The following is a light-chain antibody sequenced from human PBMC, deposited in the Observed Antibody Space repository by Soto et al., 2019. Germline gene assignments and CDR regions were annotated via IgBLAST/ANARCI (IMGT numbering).Light chain of an antibody. CDR1: QSVSSSY. CDR3: QQYGSSPYT. Sequence: EIVLTQSPGTLSLSPGERATLSCRASQSVSSSYLAWYQQKPGQAPRLLIYGASSRATGIPDRFSGSGSGTDFTLTISRLEPEYFVVYYCQQYGSSPYTFGQGTKLEIK. CDR2: GAS. J-gene: IGKJ2*01. V-gene: IGKV3-20*01.